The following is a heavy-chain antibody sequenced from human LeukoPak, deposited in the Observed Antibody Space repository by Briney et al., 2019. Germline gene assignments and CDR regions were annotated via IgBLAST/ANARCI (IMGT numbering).Heavy chain of an antibody. CDR1: GFTFTRYW. J-gene: IGHJ6*02. D-gene: IGHD2-21*01. CDR2: IKQDGSEK. Sequence: PGGSLRLSCEASGFTFTRYWMTWVRQAPGKGLQWVANIKQDGSEKSYVDSVKGRFTISTDNANNSLYLQMNSLRAEDTAVYYCARDLVGATGRYGMDVWGRGTTVTVSS. CDR3: ARDLVGATGRYGMDV. V-gene: IGHV3-7*04.